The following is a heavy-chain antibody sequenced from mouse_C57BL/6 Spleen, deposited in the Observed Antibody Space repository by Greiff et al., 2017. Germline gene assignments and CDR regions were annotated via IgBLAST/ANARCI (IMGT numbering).Heavy chain of an antibody. D-gene: IGHD2-1*01. Sequence: VQLQQSGPELVKPGASVKISCKASGYAFSSSWMNWVKQRPGKGLEWIGRIYPGDGDTNYNGKFKGKATLTADKSSSTAYMQLSSLTSEDSAVYFCAREGYGNYEGAMDYWGQGTSVTVSS. CDR3: AREGYGNYEGAMDY. V-gene: IGHV1-82*01. CDR2: IYPGDGDT. J-gene: IGHJ4*01. CDR1: GYAFSSSW.